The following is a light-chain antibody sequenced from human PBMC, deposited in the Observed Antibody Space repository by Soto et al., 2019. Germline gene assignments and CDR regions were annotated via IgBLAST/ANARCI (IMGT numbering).Light chain of an antibody. V-gene: IGLV2-14*01. CDR3: SSYTSTSTRV. Sequence: ALTQPAFVSGSPGQSITISCTGTSSDVGGYNYVSWYQHPPGKAPKLMISEVSNRPSGVSNRFSGSKSGNTASLTISGLQAEDEADYYCSSYTSTSTRVFGTGTKVTVL. CDR1: SSDVGGYNY. J-gene: IGLJ1*01. CDR2: EVS.